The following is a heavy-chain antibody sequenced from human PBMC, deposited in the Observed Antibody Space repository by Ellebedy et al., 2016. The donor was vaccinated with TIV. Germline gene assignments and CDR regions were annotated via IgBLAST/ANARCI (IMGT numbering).Heavy chain of an antibody. CDR2: ISSSNHYI. Sequence: GESLKISCAASGFTFSNYAMNWVRQAPGKGLEWVSSISSSNHYIYYADSVKGRLTISRDNAKNSLYLQMNSLRAEDTAVFYCARELAAAGFFDYWGQGTLVTVSS. J-gene: IGHJ4*02. CDR1: GFTFSNYA. D-gene: IGHD6-13*01. CDR3: ARELAAAGFFDY. V-gene: IGHV3-21*01.